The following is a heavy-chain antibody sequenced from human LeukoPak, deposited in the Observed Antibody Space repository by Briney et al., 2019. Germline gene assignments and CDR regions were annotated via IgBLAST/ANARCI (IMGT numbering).Heavy chain of an antibody. Sequence: GGSLRLSCAASGFTFSSYSMNWVRHAPGKGREWVSSISSSSSYIYYADSVEARFTISRDNAKNSLYLQMNSLRAEDTAVYYCARNLYSYGPFDYWGQGTLVTVSS. V-gene: IGHV3-21*01. CDR1: GFTFSSYS. CDR3: ARNLYSYGPFDY. D-gene: IGHD5-18*01. J-gene: IGHJ4*02. CDR2: ISSSSSYI.